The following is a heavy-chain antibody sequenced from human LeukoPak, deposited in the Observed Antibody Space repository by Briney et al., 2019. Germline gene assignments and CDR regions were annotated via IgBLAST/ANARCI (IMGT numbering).Heavy chain of an antibody. D-gene: IGHD3-10*01. Sequence: GGSLRLSCAASGFTFSTYAMTWVRQAPGKGLEWVSVINGGGGTTYYADSVRGRFTISRDNSKNTLNLQMNSLRAEDTAVYYCVKDRTGTYTLDYWGQGTLVTVSS. V-gene: IGHV3-23*01. CDR3: VKDRTGTYTLDY. CDR1: GFTFSTYA. J-gene: IGHJ4*02. CDR2: INGGGGTT.